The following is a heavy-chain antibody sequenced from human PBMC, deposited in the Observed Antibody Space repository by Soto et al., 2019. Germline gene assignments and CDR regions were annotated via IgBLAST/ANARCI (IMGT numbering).Heavy chain of an antibody. CDR3: VKDRGSTIPYYFDF. CDR2: ISYDGSNK. V-gene: IGHV3-30*18. D-gene: IGHD3-10*01. CDR1: GFTFISFG. Sequence: WGSLRLSCAASGFTFISFGMHFFRHSPGKGLEWVTVISYDGSNKNYTDSVKGRFTISRDNSKKTLYLQMNSVRAEDTAVYYCVKDRGSTIPYYFDFWGQGTLVTVSS. J-gene: IGHJ4*02.